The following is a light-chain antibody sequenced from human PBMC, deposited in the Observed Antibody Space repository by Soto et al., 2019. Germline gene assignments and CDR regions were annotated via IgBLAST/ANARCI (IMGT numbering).Light chain of an antibody. Sequence: DIQMAQSPSTLSASVGDRVTIACRASQSTSSWLAWYQQKPGKAPKLLIYKTSTLESGVPSRFSGSGAGTEFTLTTGCLQPDDFATYYCQQYNSYSYTFGQGTKLEIK. CDR1: QSTSSW. V-gene: IGKV1-5*03. CDR3: QQYNSYSYT. CDR2: KTS. J-gene: IGKJ2*01.